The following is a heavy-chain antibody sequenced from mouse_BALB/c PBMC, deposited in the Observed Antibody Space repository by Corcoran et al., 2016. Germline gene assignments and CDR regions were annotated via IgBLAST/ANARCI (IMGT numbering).Heavy chain of an antibody. CDR3: AREDAY. V-gene: IGHV9-1*02. Sequence: QILLVQSGPELMKPGATVKISCKASGSTFSNYGMNWVKQAPGKGLKWMGWINTYTGEPTYADDFKGRFAFSLETSASTAYLQINNLKNEDMATYFCAREDAYWGQGTLVTVSA. CDR1: GSTFSNYG. J-gene: IGHJ3*01. CDR2: INTYTGEP.